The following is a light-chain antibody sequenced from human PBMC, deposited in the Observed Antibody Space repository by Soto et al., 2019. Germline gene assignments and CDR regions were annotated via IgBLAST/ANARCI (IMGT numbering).Light chain of an antibody. Sequence: QAVVTQPPSASASLGASVTLTCTLSSGYSNYKVDWCQQRPGKGPRFVMRVGTGGIVGSKGDDIPDRFSVLGSGLNRYLTIKNIQEEDESDYHCGADHGSGSNSIFGGGTKLTVL. CDR2: VGTGGIVG. CDR1: SGYSNYK. J-gene: IGLJ2*01. V-gene: IGLV9-49*01. CDR3: GADHGSGSNSI.